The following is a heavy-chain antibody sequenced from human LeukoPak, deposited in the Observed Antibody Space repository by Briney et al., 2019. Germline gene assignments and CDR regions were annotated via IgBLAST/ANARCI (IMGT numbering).Heavy chain of an antibody. J-gene: IGHJ4*02. CDR1: GGSFSPYY. D-gene: IGHD2-21*02. Sequence: SETLSLACAVYGGSFSPYYWSWIRQPPGKGLEWIGEINHSGSTDYNPSLKSRVTISVDTSKNQFSLRLSSVTAADTAVYYCARGGFYCGGDCYVDYWGQGTLVTVSS. CDR2: INHSGST. V-gene: IGHV4-34*01. CDR3: ARGGFYCGGDCYVDY.